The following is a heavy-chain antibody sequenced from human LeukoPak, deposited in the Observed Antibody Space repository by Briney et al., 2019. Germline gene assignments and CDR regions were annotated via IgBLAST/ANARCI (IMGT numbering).Heavy chain of an antibody. CDR2: ISSSSSYI. CDR3: ARGGMVRGVIIWDYFDY. D-gene: IGHD3-10*01. V-gene: IGHV3-21*01. J-gene: IGHJ4*02. CDR1: GFTFSSYS. Sequence: GGSLRLSCAASGFTFSSYSMNWVRQAPGKGLEWVSSISSSSSYIYYADSVKGRFTISRDNAKNSLYLQMNSLRAEDTAVYYCARGGMVRGVIIWDYFDYWGQGTLVTVSS.